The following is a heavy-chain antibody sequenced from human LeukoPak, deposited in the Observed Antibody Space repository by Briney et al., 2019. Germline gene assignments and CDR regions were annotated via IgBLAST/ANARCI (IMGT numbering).Heavy chain of an antibody. J-gene: IGHJ4*02. V-gene: IGHV4-38-2*02. D-gene: IGHD1-1*01. Sequence: SETLSLTCTASGYSISSDYNWGWIRQPPGMALEWVGSISHGGTSYFNPSLESRVTISVDTSKNQFSLKLNSVTAADTAVYFCARRAYSAAYWKHFDYWGQGTLVTVSS. CDR1: GYSISSDYN. CDR2: ISHGGTS. CDR3: ARRAYSAAYWKHFDY.